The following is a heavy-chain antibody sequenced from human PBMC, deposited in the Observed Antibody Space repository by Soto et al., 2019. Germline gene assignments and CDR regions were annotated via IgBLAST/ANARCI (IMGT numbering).Heavy chain of an antibody. CDR3: ARVEPRVLWFGEFPYYFDY. CDR2: IKQDGSEN. Sequence: GGSLRLSCAASGFTFSSYWMSWVRQAPGKGLEWVANIKQDGSENYYVDSVKGRFTISRDSAKNSLYLQMNSLRAEDTAEYYCARVEPRVLWFGEFPYYFDYWGQGSLVTVSS. D-gene: IGHD3-10*01. J-gene: IGHJ4*02. V-gene: IGHV3-7*01. CDR1: GFTFSSYW.